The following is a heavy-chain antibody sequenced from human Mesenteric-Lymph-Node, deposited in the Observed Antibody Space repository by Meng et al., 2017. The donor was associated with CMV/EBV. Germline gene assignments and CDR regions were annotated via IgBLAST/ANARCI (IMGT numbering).Heavy chain of an antibody. D-gene: IGHD3-3*01. CDR1: GFTFSSHA. Sequence: GESLKISCAASGFTFSSHAMHWVRQAPGKGLEWVAVISYDGSSKYYADSVKGRFTISRDNSKNTLYVQMNSLRAEDTAVYYCAKDLAAIFGNGFDYWGQGTLVTVSS. CDR3: AKDLAAIFGNGFDY. J-gene: IGHJ4*02. V-gene: IGHV3-30-3*01. CDR2: ISYDGSSK.